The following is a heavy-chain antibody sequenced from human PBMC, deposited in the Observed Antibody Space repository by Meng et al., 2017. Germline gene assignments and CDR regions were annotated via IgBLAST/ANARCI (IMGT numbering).Heavy chain of an antibody. D-gene: IGHD6-6*01. J-gene: IGHJ5*02. Sequence: VRWVELGGGLVRPGWSLGLSCAASGFTLSSNYMSWVRQAPGKWLEWVSVIYRGGSTYYADSVKGRFTISRDNSKNTLYLQMNSLRAEDTAVYYCARESMYNWFDPWGQGTLVTVSS. CDR3: ARESMYNWFDP. CDR2: IYRGGST. CDR1: GFTLSSNY. V-gene: IGHV3-66*02.